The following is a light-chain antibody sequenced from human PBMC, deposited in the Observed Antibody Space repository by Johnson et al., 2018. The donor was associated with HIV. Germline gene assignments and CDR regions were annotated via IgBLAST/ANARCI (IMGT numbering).Light chain of an antibody. J-gene: IGLJ1*01. CDR2: DNN. CDR3: GTWDSSLSAYV. V-gene: IGLV1-51*01. CDR1: SFDIGNNY. Sequence: QSVLTQPPSVSAAPGQKVTISCSGSSFDIGNNYVSWYQQLPGTAPKLLIYDNNKRPSGIPDRFSGSKSGTSATLGITGLQTGDEADYYCGTWDSSLSAYVFVTGTKVTVL.